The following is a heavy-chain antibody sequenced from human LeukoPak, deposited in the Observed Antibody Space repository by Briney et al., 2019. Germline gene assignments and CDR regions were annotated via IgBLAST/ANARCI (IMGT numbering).Heavy chain of an antibody. CDR1: GFTFSSYG. CDR3: AEEGRDTAMAQLDY. CDR2: ISYDGSNK. V-gene: IGHV3-30*18. D-gene: IGHD5-18*01. J-gene: IGHJ4*02. Sequence: GGSLRLSCAASGFTFSSYGMHWVRQAPGKGLEWVAVISYDGSNKYYADSVKGRFTISRDNSKNTLYLQMNSLRAEDTAVYYCAEEGRDTAMAQLDYWGQGTLVTVSS.